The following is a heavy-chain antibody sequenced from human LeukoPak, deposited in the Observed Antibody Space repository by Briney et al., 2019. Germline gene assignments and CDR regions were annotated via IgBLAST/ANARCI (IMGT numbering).Heavy chain of an antibody. CDR1: GFTFSDYY. CDR2: ISSSGSTI. J-gene: IGHJ4*02. V-gene: IGHV3-11*01. Sequence: GGSLRLSCAASGFTFSDYYMSWIRQAPGKGLEWVSYISSSGSTIYYADSVKGRFTISRDNAKNSPYLQMNSLRAEDTAVYYCARLRYYDILTGPETIFLHQYYFDYWGQGTLVTVSS. D-gene: IGHD3-9*01. CDR3: ARLRYYDILTGPETIFLHQYYFDY.